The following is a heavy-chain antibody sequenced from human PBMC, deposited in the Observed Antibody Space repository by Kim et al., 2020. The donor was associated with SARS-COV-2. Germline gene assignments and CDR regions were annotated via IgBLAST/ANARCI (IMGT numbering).Heavy chain of an antibody. CDR3: ARVGSSSWYGYYFDY. J-gene: IGHJ4*02. D-gene: IGHD6-13*01. Sequence: PSPKSRVTISVDKSKNQFSLKLSSVTAADTAMYYCARVGSSSWYGYYFDYWGQGTLVTVSS. V-gene: IGHV4-4*02.